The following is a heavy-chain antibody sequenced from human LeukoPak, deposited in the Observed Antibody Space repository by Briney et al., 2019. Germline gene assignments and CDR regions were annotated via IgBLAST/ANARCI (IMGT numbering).Heavy chain of an antibody. CDR3: AIGGPAAFDY. D-gene: IGHD2-2*01. V-gene: IGHV3-33*05. CDR1: GFTFSSYG. J-gene: IGHJ4*02. CDR2: ISYDGSNK. Sequence: GGSLRLSCAASGFTFSSYGMHWVRQAPGKGLEWVAVISYDGSNKYYADSVKGRSTISRDNSKNTLYLQMNSLRAEDTAVYYCAIGGPAAFDYWGQGTLVTVSS.